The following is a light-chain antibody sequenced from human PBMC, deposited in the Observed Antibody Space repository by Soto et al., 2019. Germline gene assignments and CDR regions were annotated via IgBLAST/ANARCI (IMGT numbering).Light chain of an antibody. CDR3: SSYTSSSTYV. CDR1: SSDVGGYNY. CDR2: DVS. V-gene: IGLV2-14*01. Sequence: QCVLTQPASVSGSPGQSIIISCTGTSSDVGGYNYVSWYQQHPGKAPKLMIYDVSNRPSGVSNRFSGSKSGNTASLTISGLQAEDEAEYYCSSYTSSSTYVFGAGTKVTVL. J-gene: IGLJ1*01.